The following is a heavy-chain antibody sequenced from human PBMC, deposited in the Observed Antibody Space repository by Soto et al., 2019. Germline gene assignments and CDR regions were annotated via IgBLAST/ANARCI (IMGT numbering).Heavy chain of an antibody. CDR2: IYYSGST. CDR3: ARQEGYRRPWFVP. CDR1: GGSISSSSYY. V-gene: IGHV4-39*01. Sequence: SETLSLTCTVSGGSISSSSYYWGWIRQPPGKGLEWIGSIYYSGSTFYSPSLKSRVTMSVDTSKNQFSLKLASVTASDTAVYYCARQEGYRRPWFVPWGQGTPVTVSS. D-gene: IGHD5-12*01. J-gene: IGHJ5*02.